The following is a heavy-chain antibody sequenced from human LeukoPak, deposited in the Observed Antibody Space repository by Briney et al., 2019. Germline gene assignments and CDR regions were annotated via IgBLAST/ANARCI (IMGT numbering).Heavy chain of an antibody. D-gene: IGHD6-13*01. J-gene: IGHJ3*02. V-gene: IGHV1-18*01. CDR3: ARDLYIGSSWYHHDAFDT. CDR1: GYTFTSYG. Sequence: ASVKVSCKASGYTFTSYGISWVRQAPGQGLEWMGWISAYNGNTNYAQKLQGRVTMTTDTSTSTAYMELRSLRSDDTAVYYCARDLYIGSSWYHHDAFDTWGQGTMVTVSS. CDR2: ISAYNGNT.